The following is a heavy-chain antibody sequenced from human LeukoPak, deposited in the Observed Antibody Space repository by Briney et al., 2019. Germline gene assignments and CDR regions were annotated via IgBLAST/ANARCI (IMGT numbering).Heavy chain of an antibody. CDR1: GFNFSTYD. J-gene: IGHJ3*02. Sequence: GGSLRLSCAASGFNFSTYDMNWVRQAPGKGLEWVSYISRTSRTMFYADSVRGRFTISRDNAKNSLYLQMNSLRAEDTAVYYCARVSVTTVTTPDAFDIWGQGTMVTVSS. V-gene: IGHV3-48*04. D-gene: IGHD4-17*01. CDR3: ARVSVTTVTTPDAFDI. CDR2: ISRTSRTM.